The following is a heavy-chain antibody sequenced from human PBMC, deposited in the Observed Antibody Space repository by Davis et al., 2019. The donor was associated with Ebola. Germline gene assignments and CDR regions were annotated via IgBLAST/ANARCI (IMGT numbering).Heavy chain of an antibody. D-gene: IGHD5-12*01. CDR2: ISAYNGNT. CDR1: GYTFTSYG. V-gene: IGHV1-18*01. Sequence: ASVKVSCKASGYTFTSYGISWVRQAPGQGLEWMGWISAYNGNTNYAQKLQGRVTMTTDTSTSTAYMELSSLRSEDTAVYYCARGPENIVATMGFDPWGQGTLVTVSS. CDR3: ARGPENIVATMGFDP. J-gene: IGHJ5*02.